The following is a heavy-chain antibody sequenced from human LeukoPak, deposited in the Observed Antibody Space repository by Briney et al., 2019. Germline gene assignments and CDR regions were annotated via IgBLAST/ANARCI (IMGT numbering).Heavy chain of an antibody. CDR3: XRAGLXNWNYEGTAYFDY. CDR1: GFTFDDYG. Sequence: GXSLRXSCAASGFTFDDYGMSWVRQAPGKGLEWVSGINWNGGSTGYADSVKGRFTISRDNAKNSLYLQMNSLRAEETALYYCXRAGLXNWNYEGTAYFDYWGQGTLVTVSS. D-gene: IGHD1-7*01. J-gene: IGHJ4*02. V-gene: IGHV3-20*04. CDR2: INWNGGST.